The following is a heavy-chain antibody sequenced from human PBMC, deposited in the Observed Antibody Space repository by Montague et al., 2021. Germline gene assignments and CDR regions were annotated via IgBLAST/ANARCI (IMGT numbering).Heavy chain of an antibody. CDR3: ANEGTTSPGYLQY. D-gene: IGHD1-1*01. CDR2: LTSNGAYT. CDR1: GFPFSSYA. V-gene: IGHV3-23*01. J-gene: IGHJ1*01. Sequence: SLRRSCAASGFPFSSYAMSWVRQAPGKGLEWVSTLTSNGAYTYHADAVEGRFTISRDNSKNTLYLQMNSLRVEDTAVYFCANEGTTSPGYLQYWGQGTLVTVSS.